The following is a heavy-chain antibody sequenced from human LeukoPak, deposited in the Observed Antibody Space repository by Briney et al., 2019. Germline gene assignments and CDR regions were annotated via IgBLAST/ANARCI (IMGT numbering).Heavy chain of an antibody. V-gene: IGHV4-38-2*02. Sequence: SETLSLTCTVSGYSISGGYYWGWIRQPPGKGLEWIGSIYHSGSTYYNPSLKSRVTISVDTSKNQFSLKLSSVTAADTAVYYCARVGRDGYNDYWGQGTLVTVSS. CDR3: ARVGRDGYNDY. CDR2: IYHSGST. CDR1: GYSISGGYY. D-gene: IGHD5-24*01. J-gene: IGHJ4*02.